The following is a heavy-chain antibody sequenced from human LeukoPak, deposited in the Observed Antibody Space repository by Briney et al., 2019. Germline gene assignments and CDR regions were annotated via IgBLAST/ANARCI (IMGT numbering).Heavy chain of an antibody. CDR3: ATSLVEMATITNDY. J-gene: IGHJ4*02. Sequence: GASVKVSCTVSGYTLTELSMHWVRQAPGKGLEWMGGFDPEDGETIYAQKFQGRVTMTEDTSTDTAYMELSSLRSEDTAVYYCATSLVEMATITNDYWGQGTLVTVSS. CDR2: FDPEDGET. CDR1: GYTLTELS. D-gene: IGHD5-24*01. V-gene: IGHV1-24*01.